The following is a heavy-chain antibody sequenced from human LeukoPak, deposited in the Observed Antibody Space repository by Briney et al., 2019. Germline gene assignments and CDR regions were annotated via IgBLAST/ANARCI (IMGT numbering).Heavy chain of an antibody. CDR2: IYYSGST. CDR3: ARGNYYDSSGYYYDALDI. D-gene: IGHD3-22*01. CDR1: GGSISSGDYY. V-gene: IGHV4-30-4*08. J-gene: IGHJ3*02. Sequence: PSETLSLTCTVSGGSISSGDYYWSWIRQPPGKGLEWIGYIYYSGSTHYNPSLKSRVIISLDTSKNHFSLKLSSVTAADTAVYYCARGNYYDSSGYYYDALDIWGQGTMVTVSS.